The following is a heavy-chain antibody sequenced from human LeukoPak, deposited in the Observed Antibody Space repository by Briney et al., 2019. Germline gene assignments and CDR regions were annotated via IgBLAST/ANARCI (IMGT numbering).Heavy chain of an antibody. CDR3: ARATQWLVSPFDY. V-gene: IGHV3-74*01. Sequence: GGSLRLSCAASGFTFSSYWMHWVRQVPGKGLVWVSRINSDGRSTSYADSVKGRFTISRDNAKNTLYLQMNSLRAEDAAVYYCARATQWLVSPFDYWGQGTLVTVSS. CDR1: GFTFSSYW. CDR2: INSDGRST. J-gene: IGHJ4*02. D-gene: IGHD6-19*01.